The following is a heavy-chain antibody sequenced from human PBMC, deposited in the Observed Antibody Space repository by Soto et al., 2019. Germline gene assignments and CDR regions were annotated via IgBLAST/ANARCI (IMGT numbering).Heavy chain of an antibody. J-gene: IGHJ4*02. Sequence: GGSLRLSCAASGFTFSSYGMHWVRQAPGKGLEWVAVIWYDGSNKYYADSVKGRFTISRDNSKNTLYLQMNSLRAEDTAVYYCARPGRFGELLSAYFDYWGQGTLVTVSS. CDR2: IWYDGSNK. D-gene: IGHD3-10*01. V-gene: IGHV3-33*01. CDR1: GFTFSSYG. CDR3: ARPGRFGELLSAYFDY.